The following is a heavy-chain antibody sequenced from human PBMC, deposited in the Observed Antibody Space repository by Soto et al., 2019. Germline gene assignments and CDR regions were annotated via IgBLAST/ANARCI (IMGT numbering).Heavy chain of an antibody. CDR3: ARERIAVEVMGAFDI. Sequence: ASVKVSCKASGYTFTSYGISWVRQAPGQGLEWMGWISAYNGNTNYAQKIQGRVTMTTDTSTSTAYMELRSLRSDDTAVYYCARERIAVEVMGAFDIWGQGTMVTVSS. D-gene: IGHD6-19*01. CDR1: GYTFTSYG. CDR2: ISAYNGNT. V-gene: IGHV1-18*01. J-gene: IGHJ3*02.